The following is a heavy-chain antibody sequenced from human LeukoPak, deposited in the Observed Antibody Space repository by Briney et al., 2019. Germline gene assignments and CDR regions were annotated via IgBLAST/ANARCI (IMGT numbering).Heavy chain of an antibody. CDR3: ARGVAVAGPTYYMDV. V-gene: IGHV4-39*07. CDR1: SGSISSSSYY. Sequence: SETLSLTCTVSSGSISSSSYYWGWIRQPPGKGLEWIGSIYYSGSTYYNPSLKSRVTISVDTSKNQFSLKLSSVTAADTAVYYCARGVAVAGPTYYMDVWGKGTTVTVSS. D-gene: IGHD6-19*01. J-gene: IGHJ6*03. CDR2: IYYSGST.